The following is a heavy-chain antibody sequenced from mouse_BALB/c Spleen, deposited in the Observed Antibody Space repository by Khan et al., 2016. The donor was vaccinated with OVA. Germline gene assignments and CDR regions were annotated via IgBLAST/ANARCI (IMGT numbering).Heavy chain of an antibody. J-gene: IGHJ2*01. CDR1: GYIFTSYW. Sequence: QVHVKQSGAELVRPGASVKLSCKTSGYIFTSYWIHWVRQRSGQGLEWIARIYPGTDNTYYNEKLKDKATLTADKSSSTAYMQLSSLKSEDSAGYFCAREEAWYYFDYWGQGTTLTVSS. D-gene: IGHD1-1*02. CDR3: AREEAWYYFDY. V-gene: IGHV1-76*01. CDR2: IYPGTDNT.